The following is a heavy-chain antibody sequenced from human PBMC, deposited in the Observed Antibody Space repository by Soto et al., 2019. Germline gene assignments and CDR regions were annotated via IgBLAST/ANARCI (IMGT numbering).Heavy chain of an antibody. CDR2: HYHNGTT. J-gene: IGHJ3*02. CDR3: ARSVVHQWLIHDAFEI. D-gene: IGHD6-19*01. Sequence: PSETLSLTCTASRGSISSSFWPWIREPSGKGLEPIVYHYHNGTTNYNHSLQSRVTTSIDTSKNQFSLRLTPVTAADTAVYSCARSVVHQWLIHDAFEIWGKERLVTASS. CDR1: RGSISSSF. V-gene: IGHV4-59*01.